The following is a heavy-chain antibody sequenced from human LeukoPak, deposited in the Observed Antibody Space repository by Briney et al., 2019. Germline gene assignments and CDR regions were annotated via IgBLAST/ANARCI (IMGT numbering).Heavy chain of an antibody. CDR2: IYHSGST. CDR3: ARGEVAGLNY. J-gene: IGHJ4*02. D-gene: IGHD6-19*01. Sequence: SETLSLTCTVSGYSISSGYYWGWIRQPPGKGLEWIGSIYHSGSTYYNPSLKSRVTISVDASKNQFSLKLSSVTAADTAVYYCARGEVAGLNYWGQGTLVTVSS. V-gene: IGHV4-38-2*02. CDR1: GYSISSGYY.